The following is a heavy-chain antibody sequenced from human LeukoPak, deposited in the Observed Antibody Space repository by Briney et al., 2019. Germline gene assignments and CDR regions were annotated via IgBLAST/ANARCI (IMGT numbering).Heavy chain of an antibody. CDR3: ARDPSNYYDSFRDAFDI. CDR2: IYYSGST. D-gene: IGHD3-22*01. Sequence: SETLSLTCTVSGGSISSYYWSWIRQPPGKGLEWIGYIYYSGSTNYNPSLKSRVTISVDTSKNQFSLKLSSVTAADTAVYYCARDPSNYYDSFRDAFDIWGQGTMVTVSS. J-gene: IGHJ3*02. CDR1: GGSISSYY. V-gene: IGHV4-59*12.